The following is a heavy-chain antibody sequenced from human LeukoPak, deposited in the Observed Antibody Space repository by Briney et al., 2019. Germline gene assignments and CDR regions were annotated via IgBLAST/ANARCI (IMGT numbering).Heavy chain of an antibody. CDR3: ARGIKQWLVTSYHRFDP. CDR1: GGSFSGYY. CDR2: VYHTGST. D-gene: IGHD6-19*01. V-gene: IGHV4-34*11. J-gene: IGHJ5*02. Sequence: PSETLSLTCAVYGGSFSGYYWTWIRQPPGKGLEWIGYVYHTGSTNYNPPLKSRATISLDTSKNQFSLKLTSVTAADTGIYYCARGIKQWLVTSYHRFDPWGRGSLVTVSS.